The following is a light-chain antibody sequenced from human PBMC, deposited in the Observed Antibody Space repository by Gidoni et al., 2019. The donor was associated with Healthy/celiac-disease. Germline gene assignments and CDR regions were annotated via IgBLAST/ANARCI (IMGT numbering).Light chain of an antibody. Sequence: QSALTQPLSVSGSPGQSVTISCTGTSSDVGGYNYVSWYQQHPGKAPKLMIYDVSKRPSGVPDRFSGSKSGNTASLTISGLQAEDEADYYCCSYAGSYTPRYVFGTGTKVTVL. CDR3: CSYAGSYTPRYV. CDR2: DVS. CDR1: SSDVGGYNY. V-gene: IGLV2-11*01. J-gene: IGLJ1*01.